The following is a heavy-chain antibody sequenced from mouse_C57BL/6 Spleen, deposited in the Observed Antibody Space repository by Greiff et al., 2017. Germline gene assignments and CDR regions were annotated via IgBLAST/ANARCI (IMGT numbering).Heavy chain of an antibody. J-gene: IGHJ1*03. CDR2: INYDGSST. D-gene: IGHD1-1*01. Sequence: EVMLVESEGGLVQPGSSMKLSCTASGFTFSDYYMAWVRQVPEKGLEWVANINYDGSSTYYLDSLKSRFIISRDNAKNILYLQMSSLKSEDTATYYCARDLDYYYGSSYGFDVWGTGTTVTVSS. V-gene: IGHV5-16*01. CDR1: GFTFSDYY. CDR3: ARDLDYYYGSSYGFDV.